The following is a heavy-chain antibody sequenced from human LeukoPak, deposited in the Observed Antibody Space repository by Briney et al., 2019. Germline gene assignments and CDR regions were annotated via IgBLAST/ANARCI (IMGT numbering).Heavy chain of an antibody. CDR1: GYTFTGYY. D-gene: IGHD1-14*01. CDR3: ARSEMADY. CDR2: INPDSGAT. J-gene: IGHJ4*02. V-gene: IGHV1-2*02. Sequence: ASVKVSCKASGYTFTGYYMHWVRQAPGQGLEWMGWINPDSGATNYAQRFQGRVTMTRDTSISTAYMELSRLRSDDTALYYCARSEMADYWGPGNLVTVSS.